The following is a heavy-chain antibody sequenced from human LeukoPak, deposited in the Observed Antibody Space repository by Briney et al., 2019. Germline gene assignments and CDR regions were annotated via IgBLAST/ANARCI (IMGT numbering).Heavy chain of an antibody. CDR3: AKGRGAFDI. CDR1: GFTFSSYG. Sequence: PGGSLRLSCAASGFTFSSYGMHWVRQAPGKGLGWVAVISYDGNNKYHVDSVRGRFTISRDNSKNTLYLQMNSLRAEDTAVYYCAKGRGAFDIWGQGTMVTVSS. CDR2: ISYDGNNK. J-gene: IGHJ3*02. V-gene: IGHV3-30*18. D-gene: IGHD3-10*01.